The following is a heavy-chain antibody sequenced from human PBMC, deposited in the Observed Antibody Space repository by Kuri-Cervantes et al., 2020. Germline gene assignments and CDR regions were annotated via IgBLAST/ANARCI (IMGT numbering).Heavy chain of an antibody. CDR3: ARGGELELLLDY. V-gene: IGHV1-2*02. CDR1: GFTFSSYW. D-gene: IGHD1-7*01. CDR2: IDPNSGAT. Sequence: GESLKISCAASGFTFSSYWMSWVRQAPGKGLEWVAWIDPNSGATLYSQKFQGRVTLTRDTSITTAYMEVSRLTSDDTAVYYCARGGELELLLDYWGQGALVTVSS. J-gene: IGHJ4*02.